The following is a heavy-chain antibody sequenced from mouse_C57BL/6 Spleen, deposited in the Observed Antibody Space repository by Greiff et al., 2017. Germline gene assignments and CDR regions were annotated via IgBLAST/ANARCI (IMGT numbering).Heavy chain of an antibody. CDR1: GYTFTSYG. Sequence: VQLQQSGAELARPGASVKLSCKASGYTFTSYGISWVKQRTGQGLEWIGEIYPRSGNTYYNEKFKGKASLTADKSSSTAYMELRSLTSEDSAVYFCARWGYYYGSSYGAMDYWGQGTSVTVSS. V-gene: IGHV1-81*01. CDR2: IYPRSGNT. J-gene: IGHJ4*01. CDR3: ARWGYYYGSSYGAMDY. D-gene: IGHD1-1*01.